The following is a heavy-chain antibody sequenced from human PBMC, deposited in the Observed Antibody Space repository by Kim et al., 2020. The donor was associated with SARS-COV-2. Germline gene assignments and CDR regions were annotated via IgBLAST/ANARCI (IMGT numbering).Heavy chain of an antibody. CDR3: TRYYDFWSGYYNYYYYMDV. J-gene: IGHJ6*03. Sequence: KGRFTISRDDSKNTLYLQMNSLKTEDTAVDYCTRYYDFWSGYYNYYYYMDVWGKGTTVTVSS. D-gene: IGHD3-3*01. V-gene: IGHV3-15*01.